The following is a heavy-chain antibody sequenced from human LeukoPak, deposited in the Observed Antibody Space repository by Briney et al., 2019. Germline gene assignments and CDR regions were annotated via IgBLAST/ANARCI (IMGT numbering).Heavy chain of an antibody. J-gene: IGHJ6*02. D-gene: IGHD3-10*01. V-gene: IGHV4-34*01. Sequence: SETLSLTCAVYGGSFSGYYWSWIRQPPGKGLEWIGEINHSGSTNYNPSLKSRVHISVDTSNNQFSLKLSSVTAADTAVYYCARGVITMVRGVKSLGYYYGMDVWGQGTTVTVSS. CDR3: ARGVITMVRGVKSLGYYYGMDV. CDR2: INHSGST. CDR1: GGSFSGYY.